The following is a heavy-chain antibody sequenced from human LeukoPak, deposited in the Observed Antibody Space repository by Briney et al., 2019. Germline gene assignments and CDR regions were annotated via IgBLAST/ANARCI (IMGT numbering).Heavy chain of an antibody. Sequence: SETLSLTCTVSSGSISSSNYYWGWIRQPPGKGLEWIGSIYYSGSTYYNPSLKSRATISVDTSKSQFSLNLTSVTAADTAVYYCARLVPYDILTGYYGGSDAFDIWGQGTMVTVSS. CDR3: ARLVPYDILTGYYGGSDAFDI. V-gene: IGHV4-39*01. CDR1: SGSISSSNYY. J-gene: IGHJ3*02. CDR2: IYYSGST. D-gene: IGHD3-9*01.